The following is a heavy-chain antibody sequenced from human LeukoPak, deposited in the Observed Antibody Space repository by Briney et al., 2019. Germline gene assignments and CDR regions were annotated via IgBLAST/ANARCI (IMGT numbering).Heavy chain of an antibody. CDR2: IYSGGST. D-gene: IGHD2-15*01. CDR1: GFTVSSNY. J-gene: IGHJ4*02. V-gene: IGHV3-53*01. CDR3: ASMLVVAQHRLGFDY. Sequence: PGGSLRLSCAASGFTVSSNYMSWVRQAPGKGLEWVSVIYSGGSTYYADSVKGRFTISRDNSKNTLYLQMNSLRAEDTAVYYCASMLVVAQHRLGFDYWGQGTLVTVSS.